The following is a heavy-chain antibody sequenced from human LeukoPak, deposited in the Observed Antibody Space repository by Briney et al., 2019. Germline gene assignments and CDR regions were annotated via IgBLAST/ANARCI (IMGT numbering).Heavy chain of an antibody. D-gene: IGHD3-16*01. J-gene: IGHJ4*02. CDR2: IYYSGST. Sequence: PSETLSLTCTVSGGSISSYYWNWIRQPPGKGLEWIGYIYYSGSTNYNPSLKSRVTISVDTSKNQFSLKLSSVTAADTAVYYCARHSDLGRLGERYYFDYWGQGTLVTVSS. CDR1: GGSISSYY. V-gene: IGHV4-59*01. CDR3: ARHSDLGRLGERYYFDY.